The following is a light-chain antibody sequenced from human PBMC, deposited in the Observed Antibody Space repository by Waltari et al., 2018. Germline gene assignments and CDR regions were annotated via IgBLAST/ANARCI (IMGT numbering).Light chain of an antibody. V-gene: IGKV3-20*01. CDR3: QQYGSSPLT. CDR2: GAS. J-gene: IGKJ1*01. Sequence: IVLTQSPGTLSLSPGERATLSGRASQSVSSSYLAWYQQKPGQAPRLLIYGASSRATGIPDRFSGSGSGTDFTLTISRLEPEDFAVYYCQQYGSSPLTFGQGTKVEIK. CDR1: QSVSSSY.